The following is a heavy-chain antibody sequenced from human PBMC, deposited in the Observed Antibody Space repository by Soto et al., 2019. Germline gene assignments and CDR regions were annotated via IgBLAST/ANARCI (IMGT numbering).Heavy chain of an antibody. CDR2: TKQDGSEK. D-gene: IGHD4-17*01. CDR1: GFIFHNYW. V-gene: IGHV3-7*01. J-gene: IGHJ4*02. CDR3: ARDRRVYGDYESSFDY. Sequence: GGSLRLSCAASGFIFHNYWMTWVRQAPGKGLEWVAYTKQDGSEKYYVDSVKGRFTISRDNAKNSLYLQMNSLRAEDTALYYCARDRRVYGDYESSFDYWGQGTLVTVSS.